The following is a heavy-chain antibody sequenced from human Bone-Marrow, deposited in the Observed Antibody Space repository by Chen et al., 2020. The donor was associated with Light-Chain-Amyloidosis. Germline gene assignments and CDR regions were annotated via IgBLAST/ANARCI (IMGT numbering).Heavy chain of an antibody. J-gene: IGHJ4*02. CDR1: GYTFPNYW. D-gene: IGHD5-12*01. V-gene: IGHV5-51*01. Sequence: VQLETTGHEEKKPGESSKTAFKGSGYTFPNYWIGWVRQMPGKGLEWMGVIYPDDSDARYSPSFEGQVTISADKSITTAYLQWRSLKASDTAMYYCARRRDGYNFDYWGQGTLVTVSS. CDR2: IYPDDSDA. CDR3: ARRRDGYNFDY.